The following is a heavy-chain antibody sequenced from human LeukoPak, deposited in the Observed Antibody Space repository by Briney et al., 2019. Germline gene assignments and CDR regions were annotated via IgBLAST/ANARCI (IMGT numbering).Heavy chain of an antibody. CDR3: AREGNAFDI. D-gene: IGHD3-10*01. CDR1: GFTFSNHI. Sequence: GGSLRLSCAASGFTFSNHIISWVRQAPGKGLEWVANMRQDGSDKYYVDFVKGRFTISRDNARNSLYLQMNSLRAEDTAVYYCAREGNAFDIWGQGTMVTVSS. J-gene: IGHJ3*02. V-gene: IGHV3-7*01. CDR2: MRQDGSDK.